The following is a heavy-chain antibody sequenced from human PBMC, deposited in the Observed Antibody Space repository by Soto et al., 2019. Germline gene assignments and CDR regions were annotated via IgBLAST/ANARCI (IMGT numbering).Heavy chain of an antibody. Sequence: GLDLEWLALIYWDDDKRYSPSLKSRLTITKDTSKNQVVLTMTNMDPVDTATYYCAHRSLMVALGGYNWFDPWGQGTLVTVSS. D-gene: IGHD3-16*01. V-gene: IGHV2-5*02. CDR2: IYWDDDK. CDR3: AHRSLMVALGGYNWFDP. J-gene: IGHJ5*02.